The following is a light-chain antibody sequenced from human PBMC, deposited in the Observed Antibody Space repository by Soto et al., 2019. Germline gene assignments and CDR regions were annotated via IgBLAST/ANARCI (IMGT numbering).Light chain of an antibody. V-gene: IGKV1-33*01. Sequence: DIQMTQSPSSLSASVGDRVTIACQASQEIKKNLICYHQKPGKAPKLLIYDASDLETGVPSRFSGSGSGTGFTFTISSLQPEDFATYYCQQYESLPLTFGQGTRLEI. CDR2: DAS. CDR3: QQYESLPLT. J-gene: IGKJ5*01. CDR1: QEIKKN.